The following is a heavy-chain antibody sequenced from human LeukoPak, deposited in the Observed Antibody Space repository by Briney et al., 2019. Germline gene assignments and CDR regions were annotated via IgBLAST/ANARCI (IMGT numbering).Heavy chain of an antibody. Sequence: PSETLSLTCAVYGGSFSGYYWSWIRQPPGKGLEWIGEINHSGSTNYNPSLKSRVTISVDTSKNQFSLKLSSVTAADTAVYYCARGFLVRGVSNWFDPWGQGTLVTVSS. CDR3: ARGFLVRGVSNWFDP. V-gene: IGHV4-34*01. CDR1: GGSFSGYY. D-gene: IGHD3-10*01. J-gene: IGHJ5*02. CDR2: INHSGST.